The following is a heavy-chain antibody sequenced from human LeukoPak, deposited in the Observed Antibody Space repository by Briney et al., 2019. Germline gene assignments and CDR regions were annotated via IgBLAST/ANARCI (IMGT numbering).Heavy chain of an antibody. CDR1: GGSISSSSYY. J-gene: IGHJ4*02. D-gene: IGHD3-10*01. Sequence: SETLSLTCTVSGGSISSSSYYWGWIRQPPGKGLEWIGSIYYSGSTYYNPSLKSRVTISVDTSKNQFSLKLSSVTAADTAVYYCARRPYYYGSGIGDYWGQGTLVTVSS. CDR2: IYYSGST. V-gene: IGHV4-39*01. CDR3: ARRPYYYGSGIGDY.